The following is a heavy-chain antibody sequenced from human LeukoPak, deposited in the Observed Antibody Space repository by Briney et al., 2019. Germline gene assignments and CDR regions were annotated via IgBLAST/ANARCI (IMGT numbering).Heavy chain of an antibody. D-gene: IGHD3-9*01. Sequence: GGSLRLSCGDSGFTFSSYWMSWVRQAPGKGLEWVATIKLDGSEQYYVDSVKGRFTISRDNAKKSLYLQMNSLRDEDTAIYYCARDRSDILTGYNDAFDIRGQGTMVTVSS. CDR1: GFTFSSYW. CDR3: ARDRSDILTGYNDAFDI. V-gene: IGHV3-7*01. CDR2: IKLDGSEQ. J-gene: IGHJ3*02.